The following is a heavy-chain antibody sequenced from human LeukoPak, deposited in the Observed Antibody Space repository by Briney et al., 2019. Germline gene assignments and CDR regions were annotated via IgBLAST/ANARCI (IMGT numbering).Heavy chain of an antibody. Sequence: GGSLRLSCAASGFTFSSYSMNWVRQAPGKGLEWVSSISSSSSYIYYADSVKGRFTSSRDNAKNSLYLQMNSLRAEDTAVYYCARDPPYCSGGSCYPGAGYWGQGTLVTVSS. CDR2: ISSSSSYI. V-gene: IGHV3-21*01. CDR3: ARDPPYCSGGSCYPGAGY. CDR1: GFTFSSYS. J-gene: IGHJ4*02. D-gene: IGHD2-15*01.